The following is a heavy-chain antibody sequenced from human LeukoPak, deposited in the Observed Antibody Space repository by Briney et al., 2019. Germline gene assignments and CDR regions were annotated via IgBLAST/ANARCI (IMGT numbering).Heavy chain of an antibody. V-gene: IGHV3-7*03. CDR1: GFTFSSYW. CDR3: AKATIQQWLVKVDSFDS. J-gene: IGHJ5*01. CDR2: IKQDGSEK. D-gene: IGHD6-19*01. Sequence: PGGSLRLSCAASGFTFSSYWMSWVRQAPGKGLEWVANIKQDGSEKYYADSVKGRFTISRDNAKNSLYLQMNSLRAEDTAIYYCAKATIQQWLVKVDSFDSWGQGILVTASS.